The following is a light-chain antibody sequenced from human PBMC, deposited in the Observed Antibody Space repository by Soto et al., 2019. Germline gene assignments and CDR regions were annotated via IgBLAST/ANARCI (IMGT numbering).Light chain of an antibody. Sequence: DIQMTQSPSTLSASVGDRVTITCRASQNIRSWLAWYQQKPGKAPRLLIYKASSLESGVPSRFSGSGSGTEFTLTISSLQPDDFATYYCQQYNSYSWTFGQGTKVDIK. J-gene: IGKJ1*01. CDR1: QNIRSW. CDR2: KAS. CDR3: QQYNSYSWT. V-gene: IGKV1-5*03.